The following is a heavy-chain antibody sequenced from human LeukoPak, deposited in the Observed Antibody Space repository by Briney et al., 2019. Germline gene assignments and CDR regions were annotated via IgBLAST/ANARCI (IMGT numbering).Heavy chain of an antibody. Sequence: SETLSLTCTVSGGSISSYYWSWIRQPPGKGLEWIGYIYYSGSTNYNPSLKSRVTISVDTPKNQFSLKLSSVTAADTAVYYCARGVGAAAGNYYYYGMDVWGQGTTVTVSS. CDR2: IYYSGST. V-gene: IGHV4-59*01. D-gene: IGHD6-13*01. CDR1: GGSISSYY. J-gene: IGHJ6*02. CDR3: ARGVGAAAGNYYYYGMDV.